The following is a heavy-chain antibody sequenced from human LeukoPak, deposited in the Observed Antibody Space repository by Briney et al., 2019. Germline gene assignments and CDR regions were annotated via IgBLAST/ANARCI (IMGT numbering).Heavy chain of an antibody. Sequence: PSETLSLTCTVSGGSISSGGYYWSWIRQHPGKGLEWIGYIYYSGSIYYNPSLKSRVTISVDTSKNQFSLKLSSVTAADTAVYYCARDRGSRSTSELAVDYWGQGTLVTVSS. CDR2: IYYSGSI. CDR1: GGSISSGGYY. J-gene: IGHJ4*02. D-gene: IGHD2-2*01. CDR3: ARDRGSRSTSELAVDY. V-gene: IGHV4-31*03.